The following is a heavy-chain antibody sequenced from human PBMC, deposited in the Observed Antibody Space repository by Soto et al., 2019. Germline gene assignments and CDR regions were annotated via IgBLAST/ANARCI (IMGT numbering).Heavy chain of an antibody. Sequence: EVPLVESGGDLVQPGGSLSLSCVASGFTFSNYWMHWVRQAPGKGLEWVSRINSDESSRAYADSVKGRFISSRDNDKNSLSLEMNSLRAEDTAVYYCARGIDFYFDLWGRGTLVTVSS. J-gene: IGHJ2*01. CDR3: ARGIDFYFDL. V-gene: IGHV3-74*01. CDR1: GFTFSNYW. CDR2: INSDESSR.